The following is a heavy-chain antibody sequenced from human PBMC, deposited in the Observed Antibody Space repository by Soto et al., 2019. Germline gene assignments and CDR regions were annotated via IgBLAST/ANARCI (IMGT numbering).Heavy chain of an antibody. CDR1: GGSFSVYY. CDR3: ARGSQVAVAGTTDFDY. V-gene: IGHV4-34*01. J-gene: IGHJ4*02. CDR2: INHSGST. Sequence: SETLSLTCAVYGGSFSVYYWSWIRQPPGKGLEWIGEINHSGSTNYNPSLKSRVTISVDTSKNQFSLKLSSVTAADTAVYYCARGSQVAVAGTTDFDYWGQGTLVTVSS. D-gene: IGHD6-19*01.